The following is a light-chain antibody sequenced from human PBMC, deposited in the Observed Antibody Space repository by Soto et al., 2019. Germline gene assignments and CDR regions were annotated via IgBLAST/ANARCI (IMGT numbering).Light chain of an antibody. V-gene: IGKV3-15*01. J-gene: IGKJ1*01. CDR1: QGVDIN. CDR2: GAS. Sequence: PGERVTLSCRASQGVDINLAWYQQKPGQPPRLLIYGASTRATDMSGTFSGRGSGTEFTLTISSLRPEDFAVYYCQQYRSWPRTFGQGTKVEMK. CDR3: QQYRSWPRT.